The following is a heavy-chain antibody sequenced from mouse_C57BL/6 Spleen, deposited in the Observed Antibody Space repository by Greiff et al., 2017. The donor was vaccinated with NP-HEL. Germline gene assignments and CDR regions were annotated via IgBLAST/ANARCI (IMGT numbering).Heavy chain of an antibody. J-gene: IGHJ2*01. CDR3: ARVTTVVATYYFDY. D-gene: IGHD1-1*01. CDR2: ISYDGSN. V-gene: IGHV3-6*01. Sequence: VQLQQSGPGLVKPSQSLSLTCSVTGYSITSGYYWNWIRQFPGNKLEWMGYISYDGSNNYNPSLKNRIPITRDTSKNQFFLKLNSVTTEDTATYYCARVTTVVATYYFDYWGQGTTLTVSS. CDR1: GYSITSGYY.